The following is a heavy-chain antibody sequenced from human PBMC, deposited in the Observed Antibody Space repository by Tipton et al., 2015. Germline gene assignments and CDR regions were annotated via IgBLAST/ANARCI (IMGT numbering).Heavy chain of an antibody. CDR2: IASDGSTT. CDR3: ARFTYFDL. V-gene: IGHV3-74*01. J-gene: IGHJ2*01. CDR1: GFTFIGYA. Sequence: SLRLSCAASGFTFIGYAMSWVRQAPGKGLVWVSRIASDGSTTDYADSVKGRFTVSRDNAKNTLYLQMNSLRVDDTAVYYCARFTYFDLWGRGTLVSVSS.